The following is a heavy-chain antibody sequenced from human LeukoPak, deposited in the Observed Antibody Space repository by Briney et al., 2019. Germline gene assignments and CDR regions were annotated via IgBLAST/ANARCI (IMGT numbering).Heavy chain of an antibody. CDR3: ARDPYCSGGSCPSGAFDI. D-gene: IGHD2-15*01. V-gene: IGHV3-30-3*01. CDR1: GFTVRNYA. Sequence: GRSLRLSCAASGFTVRNYAIHWVRQAPGKGLEWVAVISYDGSNKYYAASVKGRFTISRDNSKNTLYLQMNSLRAEDTAVYYCARDPYCSGGSCPSGAFDIWGQGTMVTVSS. J-gene: IGHJ3*02. CDR2: ISYDGSNK.